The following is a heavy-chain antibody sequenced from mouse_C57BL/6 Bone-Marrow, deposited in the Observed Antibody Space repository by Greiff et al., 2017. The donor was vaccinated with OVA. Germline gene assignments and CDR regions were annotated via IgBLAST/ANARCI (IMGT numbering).Heavy chain of an antibody. V-gene: IGHV1-80*01. CDR2: IYPGDGDT. Sequence: VQLQQSGAELVKPGASVKISCKASGYAFSRYWMNWVKQRPGKGLEWIGQIYPGDGDTNYNGKFKGKATLTADKSSSTAYMQLSSLTSEDSAVYFCARYRKGYFDYWGQGTTLTVSS. CDR3: ARYRKGYFDY. J-gene: IGHJ2*01. CDR1: GYAFSRYW.